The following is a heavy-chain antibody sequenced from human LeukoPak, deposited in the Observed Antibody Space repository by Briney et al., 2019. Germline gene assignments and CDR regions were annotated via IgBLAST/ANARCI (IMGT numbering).Heavy chain of an antibody. Sequence: GASVKVSCKASGYTFTGYYMHWVRQAPGQGLEWMGWINPNSGGTNYAQKFQGRVTMTRDTSISTAYMELSRLRSDDTAVYYCARDEVYYGSGSYLDWGQGTLVTVSS. J-gene: IGHJ4*02. D-gene: IGHD3-10*01. V-gene: IGHV1-2*02. CDR3: ARDEVYYGSGSYLD. CDR2: INPNSGGT. CDR1: GYTFTGYY.